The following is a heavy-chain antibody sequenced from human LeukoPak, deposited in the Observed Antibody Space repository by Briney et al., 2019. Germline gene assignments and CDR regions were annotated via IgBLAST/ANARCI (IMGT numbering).Heavy chain of an antibody. Sequence: SETLSLTCAVSGDSLTRSNWWSWVRQTPGKGLEWIGEIFHSGSTNYNPSLKSRVTISVDKLNNQFSLRLTSVTAADTAVYYCAREVRGQLVRDYFDYWGQGTLVTVSS. J-gene: IGHJ4*02. D-gene: IGHD6-6*01. V-gene: IGHV4-4*02. CDR3: AREVRGQLVRDYFDY. CDR2: IFHSGST. CDR1: GDSLTRSNW.